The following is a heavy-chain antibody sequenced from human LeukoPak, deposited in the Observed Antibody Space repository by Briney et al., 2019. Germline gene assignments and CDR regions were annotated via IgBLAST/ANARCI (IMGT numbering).Heavy chain of an antibody. Sequence: GGSLRLSCAASGFTFSSYGMHWVRQAPGKGLEWVAVISYDGSNKYYADSVKGRFTISRDNSKNTLYLQMNSLRVEDTAVYYCARAYYDRRDPLDYWGQGTLVTVSS. CDR1: GFTFSSYG. CDR2: ISYDGSNK. D-gene: IGHD3-22*01. CDR3: ARAYYDRRDPLDY. V-gene: IGHV3-30*03. J-gene: IGHJ4*02.